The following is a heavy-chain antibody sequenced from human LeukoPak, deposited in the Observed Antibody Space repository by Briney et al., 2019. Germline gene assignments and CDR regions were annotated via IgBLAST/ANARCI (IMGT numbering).Heavy chain of an antibody. CDR2: INHSGST. Sequence: PSETLSLTCAVYGGSFSGYYWSWIRQPPGKGLEWIGEINHSGSTNNNQSLKSRVTISVDTSKNQISLKLSSVTAADTALYYCARVWTDSGSYYDDRGAFDYWGQGTLVTVSS. CDR3: ARVWTDSGSYYDDRGAFDY. V-gene: IGHV4-34*01. J-gene: IGHJ4*02. D-gene: IGHD1-26*01. CDR1: GGSFSGYY.